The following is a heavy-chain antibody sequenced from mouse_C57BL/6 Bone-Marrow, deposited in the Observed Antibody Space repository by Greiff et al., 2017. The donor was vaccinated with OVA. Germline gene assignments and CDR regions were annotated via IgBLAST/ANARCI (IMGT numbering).Heavy chain of an antibody. J-gene: IGHJ2*01. Sequence: QVQLQQPGAELVRPGASVTLSCKASGYTFTDYEMHWVKQTPVHGLEWIGAIDPETGGTAYNQKFKGKAILTADKSSSTAYMELRSLTSEDSAVYYCTRVYYYGSSYKDYWGQGTTLTVSS. V-gene: IGHV1-15*01. D-gene: IGHD1-1*01. CDR2: IDPETGGT. CDR3: TRVYYYGSSYKDY. CDR1: GYTFTDYE.